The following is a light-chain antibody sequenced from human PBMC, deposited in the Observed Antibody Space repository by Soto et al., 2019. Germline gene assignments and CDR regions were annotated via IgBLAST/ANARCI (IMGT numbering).Light chain of an antibody. J-gene: IGKJ1*01. V-gene: IGKV3-20*01. CDR1: QSVSSSY. Sequence: IVLTQSPGTLSLSPGERATLSCRASQSVSSSYLAWYQQKPGQAPRLLIYGASSRATGIPDRISGSGSGTDFTLTISRLEPKDFAVYYCQQYGSSRWTFGQGTKV. CDR2: GAS. CDR3: QQYGSSRWT.